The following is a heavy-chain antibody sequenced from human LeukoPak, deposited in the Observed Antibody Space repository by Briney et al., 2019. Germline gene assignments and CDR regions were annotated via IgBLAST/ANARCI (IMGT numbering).Heavy chain of an antibody. D-gene: IGHD5-12*01. CDR2: IYTSGST. Sequence: PAEPLSLTCTVSGDSISSGNYYWTWIRQPAGKGLEWIGRIYTSGSTNYNPSLKSRVTISEDTSKNQFSLKLSSVTAADTAVYYCARGRGWLRHHFDYWGQGTLVTVSS. CDR1: GDSISSGNYY. CDR3: ARGRGWLRHHFDY. V-gene: IGHV4-61*02. J-gene: IGHJ4*02.